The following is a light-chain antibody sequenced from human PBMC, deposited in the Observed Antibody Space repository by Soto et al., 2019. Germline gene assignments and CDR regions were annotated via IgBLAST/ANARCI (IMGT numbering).Light chain of an antibody. J-gene: IGKJ4*01. CDR3: QQYDNLPFG. CDR2: DAS. CDR1: QDITNY. Sequence: DIQMSQSPSSLSASVGDGVTITCQACQDITNYLNWYQHKPGKPPKLLIYDASNLETGVPSRFSGSGSGTAFTFTISSLQPEDIATYYCQQYDNLPFGFGGGTKVDIK. V-gene: IGKV1-33*01.